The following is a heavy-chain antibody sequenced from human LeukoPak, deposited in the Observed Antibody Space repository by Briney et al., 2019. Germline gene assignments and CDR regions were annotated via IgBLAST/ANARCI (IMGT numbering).Heavy chain of an antibody. CDR1: GGSISSSSYY. V-gene: IGHV4-39*01. Sequence: SEALSLTCTVSGGSISSSSYYWGWIRQPPGKGLEWIGSIYYSGSTYYNPSLKSRVTISVDTSKNQFSLKLSSVTAADTAVYYCARWIVVVPAADYWGQGTLVTVSS. D-gene: IGHD2-2*01. CDR2: IYYSGST. CDR3: ARWIVVVPAADY. J-gene: IGHJ4*02.